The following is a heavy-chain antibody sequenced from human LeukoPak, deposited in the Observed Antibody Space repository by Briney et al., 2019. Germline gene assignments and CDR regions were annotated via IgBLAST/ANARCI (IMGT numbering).Heavy chain of an antibody. J-gene: IGHJ5*02. D-gene: IGHD6-13*01. CDR1: GYTFTGYY. CDR2: INPNSGGT. V-gene: IGHV1-2*02. Sequence: AAVKDSCKACGYTFTGYYLHWVRQPPGQGVEWMGWINPNSGGTNNAQKFQGRVTKTRDTSISTAYMELSRLKSDDTAVYYCARVQQVRYNWFDPWGQGTLVTVSS. CDR3: ARVQQVRYNWFDP.